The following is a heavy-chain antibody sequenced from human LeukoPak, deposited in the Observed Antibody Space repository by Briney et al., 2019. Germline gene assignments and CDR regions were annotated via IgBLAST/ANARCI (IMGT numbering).Heavy chain of an antibody. CDR2: ISSSCSLI. CDR1: GFSFRTYS. D-gene: IGHD1/OR15-1a*01. V-gene: IGHV3-21*01. Sequence: GGSLRLSCVGSGFSFRTYSINWVRQAPGKGLEWVSSISSSCSLIYYADSVRGRFTISRDNAKNSLYLQMNSLRAEDTAVYYCARARRETKRSLGRTTEYSYYYNMDVWGKGTTVTVSS. J-gene: IGHJ6*03. CDR3: ARARRETKRSLGRTTEYSYYYNMDV.